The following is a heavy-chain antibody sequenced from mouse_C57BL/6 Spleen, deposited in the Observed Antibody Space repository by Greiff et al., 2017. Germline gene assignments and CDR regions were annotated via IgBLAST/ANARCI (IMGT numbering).Heavy chain of an antibody. V-gene: IGHV1-39*01. Sequence: EVQLLQSGPDLVKPGASVKISCKASGFSFTDYNMNWVKQSTGKSLEWIGEINPNYGTICYTQTFKGQATFTVDKSTSTAYMQLNSLTSEDSAVYYCARLDGNSPHYLDYWGQGTSVTVSS. CDR1: GFSFTDYN. CDR3: ARLDGNSPHYLDY. J-gene: IGHJ4*01. D-gene: IGHD2-1*01. CDR2: INPNYGTI.